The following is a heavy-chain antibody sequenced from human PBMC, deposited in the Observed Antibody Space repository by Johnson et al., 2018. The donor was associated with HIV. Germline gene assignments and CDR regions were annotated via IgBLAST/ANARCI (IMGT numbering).Heavy chain of an antibody. CDR3: GMSGVEDAAFDI. D-gene: IGHD7-27*01. Sequence: QVQLVESGGGVVQPGGSLRLSCAASGFTFSSSGMHWVRQAPGKGLEWVAFIRYDGSNKYYADSVTGRFTISRDNSKNTLYLQMNSLRAEDTAVFYCGMSGVEDAAFDIWGQGTMVTVSS. CDR2: IRYDGSNK. J-gene: IGHJ3*02. CDR1: GFTFSSSG. V-gene: IGHV3-30*02.